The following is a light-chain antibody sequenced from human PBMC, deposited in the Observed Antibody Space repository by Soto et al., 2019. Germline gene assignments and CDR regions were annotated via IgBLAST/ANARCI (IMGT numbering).Light chain of an antibody. CDR1: QSISSW. CDR3: QQYNSFPLT. V-gene: IGKV1-5*01. J-gene: IGKJ4*01. Sequence: DTQLTQSPYTLSTPVGHSVTITCRASQSISSWLTWYQPKAGKAPKVLIYDASSLGSGVPSRFRGSGSRTKCTLTISSLQPDDVETDYCQQYNSFPLTFGGGTQVYI. CDR2: DAS.